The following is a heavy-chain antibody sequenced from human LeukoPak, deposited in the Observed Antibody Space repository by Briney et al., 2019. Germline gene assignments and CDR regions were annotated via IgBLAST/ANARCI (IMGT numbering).Heavy chain of an antibody. D-gene: IGHD1-26*01. J-gene: IGHJ6*02. V-gene: IGHV3-30*18. Sequence: GGSLRLSCAASGFTFSSYGMHWVRQAPGKGLEWVAVISYDGSNKYYADSVKGRFTISRDNSKNTLYLQMNSLRAEDTAVYYCAKDGPPEWELPLFEYYYYGMDVWGQGTTVTVSS. CDR2: ISYDGSNK. CDR3: AKDGPPEWELPLFEYYYYGMDV. CDR1: GFTFSSYG.